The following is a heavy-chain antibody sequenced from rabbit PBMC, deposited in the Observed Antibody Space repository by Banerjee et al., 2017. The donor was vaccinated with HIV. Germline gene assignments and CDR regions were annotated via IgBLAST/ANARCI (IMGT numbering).Heavy chain of an antibody. Sequence: QSLEESGGDLVKPGASLTLTCTASGFSFSSSYWICWVRQAPGKGLEWIGCIYAGTSGNTNYASWAKGRFTISKTSSTTVTLQMTSLTAADTATYFCARGTYGYAGYAPNLWGPGTLVTVS. J-gene: IGHJ4*01. CDR1: GFSFSSSYW. CDR2: IYAGTSGNT. V-gene: IGHV1S40*01. CDR3: ARGTYGYAGYAPNL. D-gene: IGHD6-1*01.